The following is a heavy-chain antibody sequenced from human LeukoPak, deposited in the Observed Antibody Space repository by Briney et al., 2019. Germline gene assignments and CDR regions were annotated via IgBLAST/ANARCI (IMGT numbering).Heavy chain of an antibody. CDR3: ARDTGSGSYYEKEYGMDV. V-gene: IGHV3-30*04. D-gene: IGHD3-10*01. Sequence: GRSLRLSCAASGFTFSSYAMHWVRQAPGKGLEWVAVISYDGSKKYYADSVKGRFTISRDNSKNTLYLQMNSLRAEDTAVYYCARDTGSGSYYEKEYGMDVWGQGTTVTVSS. J-gene: IGHJ6*02. CDR1: GFTFSSYA. CDR2: ISYDGSKK.